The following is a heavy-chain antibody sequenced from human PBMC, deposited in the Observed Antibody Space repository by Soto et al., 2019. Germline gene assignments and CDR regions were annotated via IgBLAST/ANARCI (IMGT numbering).Heavy chain of an antibody. V-gene: IGHV5-51*01. CDR2: IKPGTSDI. CDR3: ARQLSHICDS. CDR1: GYKFGSAW. D-gene: IGHD3-3*02. J-gene: IGHJ4*02. Sequence: PGESLKISCKGVGYKFGSAWIGWVRQMPGKGLEWMVIIKPGTSDIRYSPSCRGHVTISADESVSTAYLQWSSLKASDTAMYYCARQLSHICDSWGQGTLVIVSS.